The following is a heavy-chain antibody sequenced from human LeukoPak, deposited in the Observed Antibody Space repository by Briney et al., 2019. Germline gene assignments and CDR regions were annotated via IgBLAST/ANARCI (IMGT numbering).Heavy chain of an antibody. V-gene: IGHV1-2*02. D-gene: IGHD2-2*02. CDR1: GYTFTGYY. CDR2: INPNSGGT. Sequence: ASVKVSCKASGYTFTGYYMHWVRQAPGQGLEWMGWINPNSGGTNYAQKFQGRVTMTRDTSISTAYMELSRLRSDDTAVYYCAIVPMPAAIRYFDYWGQGTLVTVSS. J-gene: IGHJ4*02. CDR3: AIVPMPAAIRYFDY.